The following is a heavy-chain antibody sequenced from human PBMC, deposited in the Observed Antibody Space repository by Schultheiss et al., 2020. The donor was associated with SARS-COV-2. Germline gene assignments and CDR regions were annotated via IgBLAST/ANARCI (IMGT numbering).Heavy chain of an antibody. CDR2: VYYTGIT. V-gene: IGHV4-39*01. D-gene: IGHD3-22*01. J-gene: IGHJ6*03. CDR3: ARYPITMMGSYYYYYMDV. CDR1: GDSISSSDYY. Sequence: SETLSLTCTVSGDSISSSDYYWGWIRQPPGKGLEWIGSVYYTGITYYNPSLKSRVTISVDTSKNQFSLKLTSATAADTAVYYCARYPITMMGSYYYYYMDVWGKGTTVTVSS.